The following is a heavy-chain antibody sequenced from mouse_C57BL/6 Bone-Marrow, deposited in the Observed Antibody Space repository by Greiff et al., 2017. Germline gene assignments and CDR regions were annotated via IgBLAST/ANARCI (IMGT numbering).Heavy chain of an antibody. J-gene: IGHJ1*03. CDR2: IYPGSGNT. CDR3: AKGITTVVADWYFDV. V-gene: IGHV1-66*01. Sequence: VMLVESGPELVKPGASVKISCKASGYSFTSYYIHWVKQRPGQGLEWIGWIYPGSGNTKYNEKFKGKATLTADTSSSTAYMQLSSLTSEDSAVYYCAKGITTVVADWYFDVWGTGTTVTVSS. D-gene: IGHD1-1*01. CDR1: GYSFTSYY.